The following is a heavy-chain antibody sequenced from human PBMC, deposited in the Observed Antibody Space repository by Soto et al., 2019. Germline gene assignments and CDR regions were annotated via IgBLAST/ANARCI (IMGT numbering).Heavy chain of an antibody. CDR1: GYTFTSYA. Sequence: GASVKVSCKASGYTFTSYAMHWVRQAPGQRLDWLGWINAGNGNTKYSQKFQGRVTITRDTSASTAYMELSSLRSEDTAVYYCARDRGITGTRQGGYYYMDVWGKGTTVTVSS. V-gene: IGHV1-3*01. CDR3: ARDRGITGTRQGGYYYMDV. J-gene: IGHJ6*03. CDR2: INAGNGNT. D-gene: IGHD1-20*01.